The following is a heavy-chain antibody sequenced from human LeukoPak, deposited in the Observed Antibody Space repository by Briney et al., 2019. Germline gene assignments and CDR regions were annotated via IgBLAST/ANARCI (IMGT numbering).Heavy chain of an antibody. Sequence: SETLSLTCTVSGDFLSSYYWSWIRQPPGKGLEGIGYIYYTGNTNYNPSLKSRVTISADTSKNQFSLKLSSVSAADTAVYYCASTVITRRLNFDYWGQGTLVTVSS. CDR2: IYYTGNT. CDR1: GDFLSSYY. V-gene: IGHV4-59*01. J-gene: IGHJ4*02. D-gene: IGHD3-16*01. CDR3: ASTVITRRLNFDY.